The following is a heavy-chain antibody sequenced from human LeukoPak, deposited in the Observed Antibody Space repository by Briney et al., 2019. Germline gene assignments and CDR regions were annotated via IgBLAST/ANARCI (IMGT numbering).Heavy chain of an antibody. CDR2: IYNSGST. V-gene: IGHV4-4*07. CDR3: ARGWKYDNSGYFSGY. D-gene: IGHD3-22*01. CDR1: GGSISSYY. J-gene: IGHJ4*02. Sequence: PSETLSLTCTVSGGSISSYYWSWIRQPAGKGLEWIGRIYNSGSTNYNSSLKSRVTISVDTSKNQFSLKLSSVTAADTAVYYCARGWKYDNSGYFSGYWGQGTLVTVSS.